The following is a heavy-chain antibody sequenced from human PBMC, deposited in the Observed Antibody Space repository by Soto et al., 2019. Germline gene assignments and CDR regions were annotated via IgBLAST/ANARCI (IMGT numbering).Heavy chain of an antibody. J-gene: IGHJ4*02. Sequence: SETLSLTCTVSGGSISSGVYYWSWLRQHPGKGLEWIGYIYYSGSTYYNPSLKSRVTMSVDTSKNQFSLKLSSVTAADTAVYYCASYDFWRYYFDYWGQGTLVTVSS. V-gene: IGHV4-31*03. CDR1: GGSISSGVYY. CDR3: ASYDFWRYYFDY. CDR2: IYYSGST. D-gene: IGHD3-3*01.